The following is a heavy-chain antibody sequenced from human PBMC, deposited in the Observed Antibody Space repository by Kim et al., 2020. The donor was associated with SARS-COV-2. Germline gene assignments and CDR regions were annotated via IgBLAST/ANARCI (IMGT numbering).Heavy chain of an antibody. CDR2: IVPILGSA. CDR1: GGTFTSYA. J-gene: IGHJ4*02. Sequence: SVKVSCKASGGTFTSYAFSWVRQAPGQGLEWMGGIVPILGSATYAQKFRSRVTVTADKSTSTAHMELTSLTSEDTAVYYCARRAYCSSPSCSSASDFDAWGQGTLVTVSS. D-gene: IGHD2-2*01. CDR3: ARRAYCSSPSCSSASDFDA. V-gene: IGHV1-69*10.